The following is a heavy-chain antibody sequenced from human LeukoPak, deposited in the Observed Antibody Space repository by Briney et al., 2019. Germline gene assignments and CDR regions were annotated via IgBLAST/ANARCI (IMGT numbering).Heavy chain of an antibody. CDR3: ARPQAGDAFDI. CDR1: GYTFTGYY. D-gene: IGHD6-19*01. Sequence: ASVKVSCKASGYTFTGYYMHWVRQAPGQGLEWMGWINPNSDGTNYAQKFQGRVTMTRDTSISTAYMELSRLRSDDTAVYYCARPQAGDAFDIWGQGTMVTVSS. V-gene: IGHV1-2*02. J-gene: IGHJ3*02. CDR2: INPNSDGT.